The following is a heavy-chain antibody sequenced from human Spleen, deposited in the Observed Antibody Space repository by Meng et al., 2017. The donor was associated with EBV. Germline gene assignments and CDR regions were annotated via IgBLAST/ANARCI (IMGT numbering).Heavy chain of an antibody. CDR2: IYYSGST. J-gene: IGHJ4*02. D-gene: IGHD2-15*01. CDR3: ARRPYCSGGSCYSQYFDY. Sequence: QVQLHASGPGLVKPSETLSLTCTVSGGSVSSSSYYWSWIRQPPGNGLEWIGYIYYSGSTNYNPSLKSRVTISVDTSKNQFSLKLSSVTAADTAVYYCARRPYCSGGSCYSQYFDYWGQGTLVTVSS. V-gene: IGHV4-61*01. CDR1: GGSVSSSSYY.